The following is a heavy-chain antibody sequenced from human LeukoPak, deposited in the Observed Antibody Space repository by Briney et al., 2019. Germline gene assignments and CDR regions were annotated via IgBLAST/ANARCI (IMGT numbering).Heavy chain of an antibody. CDR1: GGSFSGYY. CDR3: ARVRFGQGLDY. CDR2: INHSGST. Sequence: TSETLSLTCAVHGGSFSGYYWSWIRQPPGKGLEWIGEINHSGSTNYNPSLKSRVTISVDTSKNQFSLKLSSVTAADTAVYYCARVRFGQGLDYWGQGTLVTVSS. D-gene: IGHD3-10*01. V-gene: IGHV4-34*01. J-gene: IGHJ4*02.